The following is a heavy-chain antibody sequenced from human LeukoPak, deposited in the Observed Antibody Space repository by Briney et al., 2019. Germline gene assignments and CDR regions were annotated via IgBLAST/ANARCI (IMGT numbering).Heavy chain of an antibody. Sequence: SQTLSLTCTVSGGSISSGSYYWSWIRQPAGKGLEWIGRIYTSGSTNYNPSLKSRVTISVDTSKNQFSLKLSSVTAADTAVYYCARGGYYYYYYMDVWGKGTTVTVSS. CDR3: ARGGYYYYYYMDV. J-gene: IGHJ6*03. V-gene: IGHV4-61*02. CDR1: GGSISSGSYY. CDR2: IYTSGST.